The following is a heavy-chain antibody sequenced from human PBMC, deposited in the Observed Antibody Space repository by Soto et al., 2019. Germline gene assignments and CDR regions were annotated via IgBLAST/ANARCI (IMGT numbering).Heavy chain of an antibody. J-gene: IGHJ6*03. CDR2: ISWNSGSI. CDR3: AKDYAVRYYYYYMDV. Sequence: GGSLRLSCAASGFTFDDYAMHWVRQAPGKGLEWVSGISWNSGSIGYADSVKGRFTISRDNAKNSLYLQMNSLRAEDTALYYCAKDYAVRYYYYYMDVWGKGTTVTVSS. V-gene: IGHV3-9*01. CDR1: GFTFDDYA.